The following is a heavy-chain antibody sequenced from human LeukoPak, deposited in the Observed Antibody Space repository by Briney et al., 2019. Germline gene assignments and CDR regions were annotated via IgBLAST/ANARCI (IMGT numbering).Heavy chain of an antibody. CDR1: GGSISSDY. CDR3: ARDSGYSSSWGLDY. CDR2: IYYRGST. J-gene: IGHJ4*02. D-gene: IGHD6-13*01. Sequence: SQTLSLTCTVSGGSISSDYWSWIRQHPGKGLERIGYIYYRGSTNYNPSLKSRVTISVDTSKNQFSLKLSSVTAADTAVYYCARDSGYSSSWGLDYWGQGTLVTVSS. V-gene: IGHV4-59*01.